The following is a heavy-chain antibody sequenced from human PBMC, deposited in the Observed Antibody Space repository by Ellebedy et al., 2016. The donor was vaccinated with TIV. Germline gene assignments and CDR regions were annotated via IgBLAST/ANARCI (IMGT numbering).Heavy chain of an antibody. CDR3: ARGGDSSGYDDDAFDI. D-gene: IGHD3-22*01. CDR1: GFTFSSYA. J-gene: IGHJ3*02. Sequence: GGSLRLXXAASGFTFSSYAMSWVRQAPGKGLEWVSAISGSGGSTYYADSVKGRFTISRDNSKNTLYLQMNSLRAEDTAVYYCARGGDSSGYDDDAFDIWGQGTMVTVSS. V-gene: IGHV3-23*01. CDR2: ISGSGGST.